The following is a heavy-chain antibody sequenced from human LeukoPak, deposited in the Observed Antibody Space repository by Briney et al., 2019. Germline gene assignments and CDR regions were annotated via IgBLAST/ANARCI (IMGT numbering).Heavy chain of an antibody. D-gene: IGHD6-13*01. Sequence: SETLSLTCTVSGGSISSYYWSWLRQPAGKGLEWIGRIYTSGNTNYNPSLKSRITMSVDTSKNQVSLNLSSVTAADTAVYYCARQTPAAERYFDYWGQGTLVTVSS. CDR3: ARQTPAAERYFDY. CDR1: GGSISSYY. J-gene: IGHJ4*02. V-gene: IGHV4-4*07. CDR2: IYTSGNT.